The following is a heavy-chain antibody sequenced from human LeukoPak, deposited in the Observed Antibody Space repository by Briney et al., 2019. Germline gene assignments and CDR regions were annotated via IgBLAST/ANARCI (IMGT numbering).Heavy chain of an antibody. CDR2: INYSGST. Sequence: NPSETLSLTCTVPGYSISSGYYWGWIRQPPGEGLEWIGTINYSGSTYNKPSLKSRVTISLETSKNQFSLKLSSVTAADTAVYYCARGGSHYGTVYAFDIWGQGTMVTVSS. V-gene: IGHV4-38-2*02. CDR3: ARGGSHYGTVYAFDI. CDR1: GYSISSGYY. D-gene: IGHD1-26*01. J-gene: IGHJ3*02.